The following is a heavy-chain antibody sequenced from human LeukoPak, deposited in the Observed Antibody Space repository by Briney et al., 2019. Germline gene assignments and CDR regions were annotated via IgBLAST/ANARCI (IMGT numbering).Heavy chain of an antibody. CDR1: GASINSDGYY. D-gene: IGHD3-22*01. Sequence: SETLSLTCTVSGASINSDGYYWSWVRQPPGKGLEWIGYIYYRGNTDYNPSLKSRVTISVDTSKNQFSLKLNSVTAADTAVYYCARDNYYDRKGFDYWGQGTLVTVSP. J-gene: IGHJ4*02. CDR2: IYYRGNT. CDR3: ARDNYYDRKGFDY. V-gene: IGHV4-31*03.